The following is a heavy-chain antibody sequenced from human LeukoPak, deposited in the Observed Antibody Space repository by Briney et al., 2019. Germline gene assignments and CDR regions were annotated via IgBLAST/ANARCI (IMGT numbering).Heavy chain of an antibody. V-gene: IGHV5-51*01. CDR2: IYPDDSDT. D-gene: IGHD6-13*01. CDR1: GYXFTNYW. Sequence: PGESLKISCNGSGYXFTNYWICWVRQMPGKGLEWRGIIYPDDSDTRYSPSFQGQVTMSADKSFSTAYLQWSSLKASDTAMYYCAREGSSSWYYDYWGQRTLVTVSS. J-gene: IGHJ4*02. CDR3: AREGSSSWYYDY.